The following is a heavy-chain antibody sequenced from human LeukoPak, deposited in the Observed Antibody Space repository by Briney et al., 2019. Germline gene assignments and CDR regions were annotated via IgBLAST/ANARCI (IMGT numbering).Heavy chain of an antibody. CDR3: ARDYYDSSGYYRGGDYFDY. D-gene: IGHD3-22*01. CDR2: ISAYNGNT. Sequence: ASVKVSCKASGYTFTSYGISWVRQAPGQGLEWMGWISAYNGNTNFAQNLQGRVTMTTDTSTSTAYMELRSLRSDDTAVYYCARDYYDSSGYYRGGDYFDYWGQGTLVTVSS. V-gene: IGHV1-18*01. J-gene: IGHJ4*02. CDR1: GYTFTSYG.